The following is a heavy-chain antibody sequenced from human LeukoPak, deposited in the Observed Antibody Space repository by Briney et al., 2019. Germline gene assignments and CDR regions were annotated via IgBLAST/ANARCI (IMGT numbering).Heavy chain of an antibody. Sequence: SETLSLTCSVSGGSISSGNYYWSWIRQPAGKGLEWIGRIYTSGSTNYNPSLKRRLTMSVDTSKNQFSLKLSSVTAADTAVYYCATSIVMDADDAFDIWGQGTLVTVSS. J-gene: IGHJ3*02. CDR1: GGSISSGNYY. D-gene: IGHD6-6*01. CDR3: ATSIVMDADDAFDI. CDR2: IYTSGST. V-gene: IGHV4-61*02.